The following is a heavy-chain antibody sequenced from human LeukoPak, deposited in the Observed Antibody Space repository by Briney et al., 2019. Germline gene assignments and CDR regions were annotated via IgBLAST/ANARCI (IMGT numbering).Heavy chain of an antibody. D-gene: IGHD6-19*01. CDR2: TYYRSKWYT. Sequence: SQTLSLTFAISGDSVSNNNAAWNWIRQSPSRGLEWLGSTYYRSKWYTDSAVSVNSRITINPDTSKNQFSLQLTSVTPEDSAVYYCARGNSGVAVARFDYWGQGTLVTVSS. CDR1: GDSVSNNNAA. V-gene: IGHV6-1*01. J-gene: IGHJ4*02. CDR3: ARGNSGVAVARFDY.